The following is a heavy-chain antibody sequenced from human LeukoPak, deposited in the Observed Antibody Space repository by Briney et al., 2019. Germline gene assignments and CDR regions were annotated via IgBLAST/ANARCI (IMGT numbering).Heavy chain of an antibody. CDR1: GFTFSSYA. CDR3: ARDLDGDYVFDY. D-gene: IGHD4-17*01. Sequence: GGSLRLSCAASGFTFSSYAMSWVRQAPGKGLEWVSAISGSGGSTYYADSVKGRFTISRDNAKNTLYLQMNSLRAEDTAVYYCARDLDGDYVFDYWGQGTLVTVSS. CDR2: ISGSGGST. V-gene: IGHV3-23*01. J-gene: IGHJ4*02.